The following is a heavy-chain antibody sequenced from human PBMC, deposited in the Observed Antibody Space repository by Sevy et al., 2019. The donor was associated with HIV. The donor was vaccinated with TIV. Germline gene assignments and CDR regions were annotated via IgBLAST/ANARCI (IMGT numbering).Heavy chain of an antibody. V-gene: IGHV4-39*01. Sequence: SETLSLTCTVSGGSISSSSYYWGWIRQPPGKGLEWIGSIYYSGSTYYNPSLKSRVTISVDTSKYQFSLKLSSVTAADTAVYYCARPTKYYDYVWGSFDAFDIWGQGTMVTVSS. CDR3: ARPTKYYDYVWGSFDAFDI. J-gene: IGHJ3*02. CDR2: IYYSGST. CDR1: GGSISSSSYY. D-gene: IGHD3-16*01.